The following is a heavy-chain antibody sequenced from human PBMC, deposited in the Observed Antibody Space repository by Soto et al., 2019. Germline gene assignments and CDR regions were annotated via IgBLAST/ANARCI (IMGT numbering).Heavy chain of an antibody. V-gene: IGHV1-18*04. Sequence: RASVKVSCKASGYTFTSYGISWVRQAPGQGLEWMGWISAYNGNTNYAQKLQGRVTMTTDTSTSTAYMELRSLRSDDTAVYYCARGGGYDFWSGYVWFDPWGQGTLVTVSS. D-gene: IGHD3-3*01. CDR2: ISAYNGNT. CDR1: GYTFTSYG. J-gene: IGHJ5*02. CDR3: ARGGGYDFWSGYVWFDP.